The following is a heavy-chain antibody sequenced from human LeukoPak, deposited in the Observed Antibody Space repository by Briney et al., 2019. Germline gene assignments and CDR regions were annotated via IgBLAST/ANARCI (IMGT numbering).Heavy chain of an antibody. J-gene: IGHJ4*02. CDR1: GYTFTGYY. CDR2: INPNSGGT. Sequence: ASVKVSCKASGYTFTGYYMHWVRQAPGQGLEWMGWINPNSGGTNYAQKFQGRVTITADKSTSTAYMELSSLRSEDTAVYYCARDPFDYGDSIGYWGQGTLVTVSS. V-gene: IGHV1-2*02. D-gene: IGHD4-17*01. CDR3: ARDPFDYGDSIGY.